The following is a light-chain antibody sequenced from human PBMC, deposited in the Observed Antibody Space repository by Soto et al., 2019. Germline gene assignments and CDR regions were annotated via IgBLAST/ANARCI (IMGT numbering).Light chain of an antibody. CDR2: GAS. Sequence: EIVLTQSPATLSLSPGERATLSCRASQSVSSSYLAWCQQKPGQAPRLLIYGASRRATGIPDRFSGSASGTDFTLTISRLEPEDFAVYFCQQYSDLPMTFGQGTHWRL. CDR1: QSVSSSY. V-gene: IGKV3-20*01. J-gene: IGKJ5*01. CDR3: QQYSDLPMT.